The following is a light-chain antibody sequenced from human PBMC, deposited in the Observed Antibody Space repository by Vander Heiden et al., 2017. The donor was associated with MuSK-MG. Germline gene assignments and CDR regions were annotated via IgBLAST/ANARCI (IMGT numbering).Light chain of an antibody. V-gene: IGLV4-69*01. CDR3: QAGGQGLRG. CDR1: SGHSSYA. Sequence: QLVLTQSPSASASLGASVKLTCTLRSGHSSYAIAWHQQQPEKGPRFVMNLYNDGSHTKGDGIPDRFSGSSSGPERYLTISRRQADDENEYYCQAGGQGLRGFGGGNKRNVL. J-gene: IGLJ3*02. CDR2: LYNDGSH.